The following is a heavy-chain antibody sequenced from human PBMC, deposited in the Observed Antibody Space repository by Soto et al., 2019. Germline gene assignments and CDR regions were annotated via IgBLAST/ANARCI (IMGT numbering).Heavy chain of an antibody. J-gene: IGHJ4*02. V-gene: IGHV3-64D*06. D-gene: IGHD5-18*01. Sequence: GGSLRLSCSASGFTFSSYAMHWVRQAPGKGLEYVSAISSNGGSTYYADSVKGRSTISRDNSKNTLYLQMSSLRAEDTAVYYCVKDRGTAMVFFDYWGQGTLVTVSS. CDR1: GFTFSSYA. CDR2: ISSNGGST. CDR3: VKDRGTAMVFFDY.